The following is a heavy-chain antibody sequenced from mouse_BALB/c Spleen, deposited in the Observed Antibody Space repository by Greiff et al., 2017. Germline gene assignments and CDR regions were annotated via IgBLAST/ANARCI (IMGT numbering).Heavy chain of an antibody. Sequence: EVKLMESGGGLVQPGGSRKLSCAASGFTFSSFGMHWVRQAPEKGLEWVAYISSGSSTIYYADTVKGRFTISRDNPKNTLFLQMTSLRSEDTAMYYCARGGYYGSSYKYAMDYWGQGTSVTVSS. V-gene: IGHV5-17*02. CDR1: GFTFSSFG. CDR3: ARGGYYGSSYKYAMDY. CDR2: ISSGSSTI. J-gene: IGHJ4*01. D-gene: IGHD1-1*01.